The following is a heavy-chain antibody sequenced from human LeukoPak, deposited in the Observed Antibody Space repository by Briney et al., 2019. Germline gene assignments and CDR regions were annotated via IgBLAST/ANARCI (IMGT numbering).Heavy chain of an antibody. Sequence: GGSLRLSCAASVFPFSIYPMIWARQAPGKGLEWVSSISADSGTTDYADSAKGRFTVSRDNSKRTLYLQMNSLRAEDTAVYYCATLMYTTGRQGFDSWGQGTRVTVSS. V-gene: IGHV3-23*01. CDR2: ISADSGTT. CDR3: ATLMYTTGRQGFDS. D-gene: IGHD1-1*01. CDR1: VFPFSIYP. J-gene: IGHJ4*02.